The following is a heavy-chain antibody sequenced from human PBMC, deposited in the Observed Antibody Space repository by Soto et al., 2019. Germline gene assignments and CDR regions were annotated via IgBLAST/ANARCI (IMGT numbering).Heavy chain of an antibody. V-gene: IGHV1-24*01. D-gene: IGHD4-17*01. CDR3: AMRASTTVTTITGGMDD. CDR1: VYTLTELS. J-gene: IGHJ6*02. Sequence: ASVEVSCKVSVYTLTELSMHWVRQAPGKGLEWMGGFDPEDGETIYAQKFQGRITMTEDTSTDTAYMELSSLRSEDTAVYYCAMRASTTVTTITGGMDDWGQGTTVTVSS. CDR2: FDPEDGET.